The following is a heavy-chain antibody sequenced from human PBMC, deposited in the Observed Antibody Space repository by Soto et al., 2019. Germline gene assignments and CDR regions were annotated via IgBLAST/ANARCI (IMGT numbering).Heavy chain of an antibody. CDR2: MNPNSGNT. CDR1: GYTFTSYD. Sequence: QVQLVQSGAEVKKPGASVKVSCKASGYTFTSYDINWVRQATGQGLEWMGWMNPNSGNTGYAQKFQGRVTMTRNTSISTAYMELSSLRSEDTAVYYCARGPATLTIFGVVITPYYFDYWGQGTLVTVSS. D-gene: IGHD3-3*01. J-gene: IGHJ4*02. CDR3: ARGPATLTIFGVVITPYYFDY. V-gene: IGHV1-8*01.